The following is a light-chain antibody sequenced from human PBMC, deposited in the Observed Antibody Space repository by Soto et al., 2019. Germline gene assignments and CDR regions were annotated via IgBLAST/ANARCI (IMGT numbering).Light chain of an antibody. Sequence: QSALPQSASVSGFAGQSSTIPCSGTMRDVGAYNLVSWYQQHPGTAPKRRIYDVRKRPSGISARSSGSSSGNMASLTISGLQSEDEGDYYCSPYTAGSTLVFGGGTKLTVL. V-gene: IGLV2-14*03. CDR1: MRDVGAYNL. CDR2: DVR. CDR3: SPYTAGSTLV. J-gene: IGLJ3*02.